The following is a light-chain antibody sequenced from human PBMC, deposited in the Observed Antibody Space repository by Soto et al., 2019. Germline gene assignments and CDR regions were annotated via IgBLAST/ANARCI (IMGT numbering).Light chain of an antibody. CDR2: AAS. V-gene: IGKV1-8*01. CDR3: QQYYIYPLT. Sequence: AIRMTQSPSSLSASTGDRVTITCRASQGISSYLAWYQQKPGKAPKLLIYAASTLQSGVPSRFSGSGSGTDFTLTISCLQSEDFVTYYCQQYYIYPLTFGGGTQVDIK. CDR1: QGISSY. J-gene: IGKJ4*01.